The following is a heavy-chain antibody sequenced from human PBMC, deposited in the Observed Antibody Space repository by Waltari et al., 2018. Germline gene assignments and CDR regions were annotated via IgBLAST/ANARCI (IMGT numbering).Heavy chain of an antibody. V-gene: IGHV3-23*03. Sequence: EVQLLESGGGLVQPGGSLRLSCAASGFTFSRYAMSWVRQAPGKGLEWVSVIYSGGSTYYADSVKGRFTISRDNSKNTLYLQMNSLRAEDTAVYYCAKDTGYSSSWYEGNWFDPWGQGTLVTVSS. CDR3: AKDTGYSSSWYEGNWFDP. J-gene: IGHJ5*02. D-gene: IGHD6-13*01. CDR1: GFTFSRYA. CDR2: IYSGGST.